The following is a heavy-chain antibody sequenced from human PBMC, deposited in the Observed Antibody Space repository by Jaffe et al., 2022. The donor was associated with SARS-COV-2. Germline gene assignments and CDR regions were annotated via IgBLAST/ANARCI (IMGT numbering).Heavy chain of an antibody. CDR2: ISYDGSNK. V-gene: IGHV3-30*18. J-gene: IGHJ6*02. CDR1: GFTFSSYG. Sequence: QVQLVESGGGVVQPGRSLRLSCAASGFTFSSYGMHWVRQAPGKGLEWVAVISYDGSNKYYADSVKGRFTISRDNSKNTLYLQMNSLRAEDTAVYYCAKFQGHYYDSSGYPKQGGMDVWGQGTTVTVSS. CDR3: AKFQGHYYDSSGYPKQGGMDV. D-gene: IGHD3-22*01.